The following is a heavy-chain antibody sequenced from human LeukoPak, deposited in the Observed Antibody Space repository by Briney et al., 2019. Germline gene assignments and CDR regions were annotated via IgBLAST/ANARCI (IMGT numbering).Heavy chain of an antibody. D-gene: IGHD4-17*01. Sequence: HPGRSLRLSCAASGFTFSSYAMHWVRQAPGKGLEWVAVISYDGSNKYYADSVKGRFTISRDNSKNTLYLQMNSLRAEDTAVYYCARWDSTVSSDYWGQGTLVTVSS. V-gene: IGHV3-30*04. CDR2: ISYDGSNK. CDR3: ARWDSTVSSDY. J-gene: IGHJ4*02. CDR1: GFTFSSYA.